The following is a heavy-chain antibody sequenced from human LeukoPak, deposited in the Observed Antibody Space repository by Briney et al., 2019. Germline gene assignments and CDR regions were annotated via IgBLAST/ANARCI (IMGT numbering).Heavy chain of an antibody. D-gene: IGHD6-19*01. V-gene: IGHV1-69*01. CDR2: IIPIFGTA. CDR3: ASLPSGRTRHDGEFDY. CDR1: GGTFSSYA. J-gene: IGHJ4*02. Sequence: GASVKVSCKASGGTFSSYAISWVRQAPGQGLEWMGGIIPIFGTANYAQKFQGRVTITADESTSTAYMELSSLRSEDTAVYYCASLPSGRTRHDGEFDYWGQGTLVTVSS.